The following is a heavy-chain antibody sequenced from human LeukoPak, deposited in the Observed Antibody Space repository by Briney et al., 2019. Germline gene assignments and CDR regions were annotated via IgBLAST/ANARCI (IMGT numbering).Heavy chain of an antibody. CDR1: GGSISSSSYY. D-gene: IGHD6-19*01. CDR3: ARQNSLIAVAGYFDY. V-gene: IGHV4-39*01. J-gene: IGHJ4*02. Sequence: PSETLSLTCTVSGGSISSSSYYWGWIRQPPGKGLEWIGSIYYSGSTYYNPSLKSRVTISVDTSKYQFSLKLSSVSAADTAVYYCARQNSLIAVAGYFDYWGRGTLVTVSS. CDR2: IYYSGST.